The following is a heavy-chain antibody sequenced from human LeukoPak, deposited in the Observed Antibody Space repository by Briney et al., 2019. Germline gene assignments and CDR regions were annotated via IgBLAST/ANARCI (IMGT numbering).Heavy chain of an antibody. V-gene: IGHV4-59*08. J-gene: IGHJ4*02. CDR1: GGSISSYY. CDR2: IYYSGST. D-gene: IGHD4-4*01. CDR3: ARHPQLTTSKEYFDY. Sequence: SETLSLTCTVSGGSISSYYWSWIRQPPGKGLEWIGYIYYSGSTNYNPSLKSRLTISVDTSKNQFSLKLSSVTAADTAVYYCARHPQLTTSKEYFDYWGQGTLVTVSS.